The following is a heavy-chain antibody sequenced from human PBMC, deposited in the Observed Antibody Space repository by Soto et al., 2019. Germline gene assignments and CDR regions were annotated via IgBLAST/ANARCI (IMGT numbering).Heavy chain of an antibody. J-gene: IGHJ5*02. CDR1: GYTFTSYG. CDR2: ISAYNGNT. V-gene: IGHV1-18*01. CDR3: ARSDSSGYYFWFDP. D-gene: IGHD3-22*01. Sequence: AAVKVSCKASGYTFTSYGISWVRQAPGQGLEWMGWISAYNGNTNYAQKLQGRVTMTTDTSTSTAYMELRSLRSDDTAVYYCARSDSSGYYFWFDPWGQGTLVTVSS.